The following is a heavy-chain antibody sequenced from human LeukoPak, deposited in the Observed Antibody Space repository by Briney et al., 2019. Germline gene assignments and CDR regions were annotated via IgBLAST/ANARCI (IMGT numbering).Heavy chain of an antibody. J-gene: IGHJ4*02. V-gene: IGHV3-33*06. D-gene: IGHD3-10*01. CDR3: AKDRQGVIDY. CDR2: IWYDGSNK. CDR1: GFTFSSYG. Sequence: PGGSLRLSCAASGFTFSSYGMHWVRQAPGKGLEWVAVIWYDGSNKYYADSVKGRFTISRDNSKNTLYLQMNSLRAEDTAVYCCAKDRQGVIDYWGQGTLVTVSS.